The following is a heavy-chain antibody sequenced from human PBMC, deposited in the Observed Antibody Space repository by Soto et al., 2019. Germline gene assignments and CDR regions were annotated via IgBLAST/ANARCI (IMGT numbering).Heavy chain of an antibody. CDR3: ARNNYDSINCDY. V-gene: IGHV4-31*03. CDR2: IYYSGST. Sequence: SETLSLTCTVSGGSISSGGYYWSWIRQHPGKGLEWIGYIYYSGSTYYNPSLKSRVTISVDTSKNQFSLKLSSVTAADTAVYYCARNNYDSINCDYWGQGTLVTVSS. J-gene: IGHJ4*02. D-gene: IGHD3-22*01. CDR1: GGSISSGGYY.